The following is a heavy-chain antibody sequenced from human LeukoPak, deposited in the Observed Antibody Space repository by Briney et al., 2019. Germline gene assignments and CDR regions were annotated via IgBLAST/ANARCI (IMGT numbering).Heavy chain of an antibody. J-gene: IGHJ4*02. Sequence: GGSLRLSCAASGFTFSSYGMHWVRQAPGKGPEWVAVISYDGTYKYYGDSVKGRFTIFRDNSKDTLYLQMNSLRPDDTALYYCARDVGWAAGSFYYFDSWGQGTLITVSS. CDR3: ARDVGWAAGSFYYFDS. V-gene: IGHV3-30*19. CDR2: ISYDGTYK. D-gene: IGHD3-10*01. CDR1: GFTFSSYG.